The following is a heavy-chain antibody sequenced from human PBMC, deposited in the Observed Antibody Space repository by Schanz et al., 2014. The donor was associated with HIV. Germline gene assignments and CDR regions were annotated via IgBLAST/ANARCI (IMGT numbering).Heavy chain of an antibody. CDR2: ISESGSRS. CDR3: AQMGAFAAFDI. Sequence: DVQLLDSGGGLVQPGGSLRLSCIASGFTFNNYAMTWVRQAPGKGLEWVSSISESGSRSYYADSVNGRFTISRDNSKNTLYLQMTTLRIDDTAVYYCAQMGAFAAFDIWGHGTVVTVSS. J-gene: IGHJ3*02. V-gene: IGHV3-23*01. CDR1: GFTFNNYA. D-gene: IGHD3-16*01.